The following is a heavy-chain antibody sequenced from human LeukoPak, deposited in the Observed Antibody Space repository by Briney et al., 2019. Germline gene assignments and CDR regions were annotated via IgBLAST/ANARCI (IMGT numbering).Heavy chain of an antibody. V-gene: IGHV4-39*07. CDR3: ARDRDVDDFDS. Sequence: SETLSLTCTVSGGSIGSSSYYWGWIRQPPGRGRERIGSIYYSGSTYYNPSLKSRVTISVDTSKNQFSLKLSSVTAADTAVYYCARDRDVDDFDSWGHGTLVTVSS. CDR1: GGSIGSSSYY. J-gene: IGHJ4*01. CDR2: IYYSGST. D-gene: IGHD2-15*01.